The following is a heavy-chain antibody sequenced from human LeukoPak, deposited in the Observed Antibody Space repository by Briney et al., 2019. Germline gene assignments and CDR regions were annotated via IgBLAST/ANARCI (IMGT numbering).Heavy chain of an antibody. CDR2: INHSGST. Sequence: SETLSLTCAVYGGSFSGYYWSWIRQPPGKGLEWIGEINHSGSTNYNPSLKSRVTISVDTSKNQFSLKLSSVTAADTAVYYCAIFTEFSSSSGSDYWGQGTRSPSPQ. V-gene: IGHV4-34*01. D-gene: IGHD6-6*01. J-gene: IGHJ4*02. CDR1: GGSFSGYY. CDR3: AIFTEFSSSSGSDY.